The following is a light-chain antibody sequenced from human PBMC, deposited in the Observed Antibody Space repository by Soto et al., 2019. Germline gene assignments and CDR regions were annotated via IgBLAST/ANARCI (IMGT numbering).Light chain of an antibody. CDR2: KAS. CDR3: QQYDSYPWT. J-gene: IGKJ1*01. CDR1: QSISSW. Sequence: DIKMTQSPSTLSASVGDRVTITCRASQSISSWLAWYQQKPGKAPKLLMYKASSLESGVPSRFSGSGSGTEFTLTISSLQPDDFATYYCQQYDSYPWTFGQGTKVEIK. V-gene: IGKV1-5*03.